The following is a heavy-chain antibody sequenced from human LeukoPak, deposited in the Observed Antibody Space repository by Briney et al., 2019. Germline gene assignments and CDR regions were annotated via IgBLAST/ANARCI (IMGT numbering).Heavy chain of an antibody. CDR3: ARAYSESYPYFDY. CDR2: VNPNSGDT. V-gene: IGHV1-2*02. D-gene: IGHD1-26*01. Sequence: KVSCKASGYTFTGYYMNWVRQAPGQGLEWMGWVNPNSGDTNYAQKFQGRVTMTRDTSITTAYMELSRLRSDYTAVYYCARAYSESYPYFDYWGQGTLVTV. CDR1: GYTFTGYY. J-gene: IGHJ4*02.